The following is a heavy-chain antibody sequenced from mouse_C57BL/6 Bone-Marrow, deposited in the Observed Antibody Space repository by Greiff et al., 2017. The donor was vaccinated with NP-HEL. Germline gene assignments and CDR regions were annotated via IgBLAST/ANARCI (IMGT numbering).Heavy chain of an antibody. CDR1: GFTFSDYY. CDR3: ARYNWGLFDY. V-gene: IGHV5-12*01. J-gene: IGHJ2*01. Sequence: VQGVESGGGLVQPGGSLKLSCAASGFTFSDYYMYWVRQTPEKRLEWVAYISNGGGSTYYPDTVKGRFTISRDNAKNTLYLQMSRLKSEDTAMYYCARYNWGLFDYWGQGTTLTVSS. D-gene: IGHD4-1*02. CDR2: ISNGGGST.